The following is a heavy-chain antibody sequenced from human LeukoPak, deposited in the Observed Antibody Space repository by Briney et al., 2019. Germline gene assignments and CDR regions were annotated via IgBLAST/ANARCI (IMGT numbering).Heavy chain of an antibody. Sequence: SVKVSCKASGFTFTSSAMQWVRQARGQRLEWIGWIVVGSGNTNYAQKFQERVTITRDMSTSTAYMELSSLRSEDTAVYYCAADRGSSSFNWFDPWGQGTLVTVSS. J-gene: IGHJ5*02. CDR2: IVVGSGNT. CDR3: AADRGSSSFNWFDP. V-gene: IGHV1-58*02. D-gene: IGHD6-13*01. CDR1: GFTFTSSA.